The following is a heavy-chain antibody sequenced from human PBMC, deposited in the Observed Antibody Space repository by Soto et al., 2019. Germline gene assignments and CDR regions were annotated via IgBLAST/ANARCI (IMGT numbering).Heavy chain of an antibody. J-gene: IGHJ4*02. Sequence: XASLALTCAVSGPSISSYYWSWIRQPPGKGLEWIGNIYYSGTTNYNPSLKSRVTISIDTSKNQFSLKVRSVTAADTAVHYCARGDYGGSPGGQWGQRILVTVSS. V-gene: IGHV4-59*01. CDR2: IYYSGTT. CDR1: GPSISSYY. D-gene: IGHD4-17*01. CDR3: ARGDYGGSPGGQ.